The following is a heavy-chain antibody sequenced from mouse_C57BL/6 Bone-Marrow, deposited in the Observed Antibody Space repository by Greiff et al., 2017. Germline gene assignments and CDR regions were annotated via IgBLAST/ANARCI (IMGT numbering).Heavy chain of an antibody. J-gene: IGHJ3*01. D-gene: IGHD1-1*02. CDR2: ISSGGSYT. CDR3: ARGGGYWFAY. CDR1: GFTFSSYG. V-gene: IGHV5-6*01. Sequence: EVQLVESGGDLVKPGGSLKLSCAASGFTFSSYGMSWVRQTPDKRLEWVATISSGGSYTYYPDSVKGRFTISSDNAKNTLYLQMSSLKSEDTAMYYCARGGGYWFAYWGQGTLVTVSA.